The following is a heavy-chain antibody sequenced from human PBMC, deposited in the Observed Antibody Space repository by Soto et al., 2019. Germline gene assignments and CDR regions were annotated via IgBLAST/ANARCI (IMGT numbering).Heavy chain of an antibody. Sequence: GGSLRLSCATSGFTFSSYSMNWVRQAPGMGLEWVSSISSSSRYIYYADSVRGRFTISRDNAKNSLYLQINSLRAEDTAVYYCARDRLVAATTAPPYCYYGMDVWGQGTTVTVSS. CDR2: ISSSSRYI. V-gene: IGHV3-21*01. CDR3: ARDRLVAATTAPPYCYYGMDV. J-gene: IGHJ6*02. CDR1: GFTFSSYS. D-gene: IGHD2-15*01.